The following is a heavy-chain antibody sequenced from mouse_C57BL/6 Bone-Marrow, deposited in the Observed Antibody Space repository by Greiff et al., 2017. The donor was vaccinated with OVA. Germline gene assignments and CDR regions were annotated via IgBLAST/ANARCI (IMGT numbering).Heavy chain of an antibody. CDR1: GYTFTSYW. J-gene: IGHJ2*01. V-gene: IGHV1-52*01. D-gene: IGHD4-1*01. Sequence: VQLQQPGAELVRPGSSVKLSCKASGYTFTSYWMHWVKQRPIQGLEWIGNIDPSDSYTNYNQKFKGKATLTVDTSSSTAYMQLSSLTAEDSAVYYCAKLGLDYWGQGTTLTVSS. CDR3: AKLGLDY. CDR2: IDPSDSYT.